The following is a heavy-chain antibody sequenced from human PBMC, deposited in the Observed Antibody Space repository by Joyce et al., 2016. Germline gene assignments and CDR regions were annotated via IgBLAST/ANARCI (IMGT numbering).Heavy chain of an antibody. CDR2: ISDDGPNK. J-gene: IGHJ3*02. CDR3: ARRSGIPAGRRPGAFDM. V-gene: IGHV3-30*04. CDR1: GSIFSGYA. D-gene: IGHD6-13*01. Sequence: QEQLEESGGGVVQPGTSLRLSCTASGSIFSGYAMNWVRQAPGKGLEWVAIISDDGPNKFYADSVGGRFTISRDNYKNTLFLQMNSLTIEDAGVYYCARRSGIPAGRRPGAFDMWGQGTVVTVSS.